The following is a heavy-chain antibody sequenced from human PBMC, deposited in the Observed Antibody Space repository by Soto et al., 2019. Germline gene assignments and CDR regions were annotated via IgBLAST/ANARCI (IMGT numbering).Heavy chain of an antibody. CDR1: GYTFTSYG. D-gene: IGHD5-18*01. Sequence: QVQLVQSGAEVKKLGASVKVSCKASGYTFTSYGISWVRQAPGQGSEWMGWISAYNGNTNYAQKLQGRVTMTTDTSTSTAYMELRSLRSDDTAVYYCASDGYSYGSYYYYGMDVWGQGTTVTVS. V-gene: IGHV1-18*04. J-gene: IGHJ6*02. CDR2: ISAYNGNT. CDR3: ASDGYSYGSYYYYGMDV.